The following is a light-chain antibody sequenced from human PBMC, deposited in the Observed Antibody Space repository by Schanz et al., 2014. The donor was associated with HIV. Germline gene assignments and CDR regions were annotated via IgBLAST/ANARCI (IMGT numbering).Light chain of an antibody. CDR3: QQYHYWPPT. CDR2: KAT. Sequence: DIQMTQSPSTLSASVGDRLTITCRACQSISTWLAWYQQKPGKAPKVLIYKATTLESGVPSRFSGSGSGTEFTLTISSLQPDDFATYYCQQYHYWPPTFGQGTKLEIK. V-gene: IGKV1-5*03. J-gene: IGKJ2*01. CDR1: QSISTW.